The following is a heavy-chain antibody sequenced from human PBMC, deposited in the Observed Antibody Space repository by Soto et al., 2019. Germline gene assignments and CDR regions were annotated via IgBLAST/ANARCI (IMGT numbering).Heavy chain of an antibody. V-gene: IGHV1-69*02. Sequence: QVHLIQSGAEVKKPGSSVKVSCKAAGGTFNTYTLFWVRQAPGHGLEWMGRIIPMLPVTNSAQKFQGRLTLTAHKSTGTAFMELTSLTSDDTAVYCSIGSWSAETFEVWGQGTMVTVSS. CDR1: GGTFNTYT. CDR2: IIPMLPVT. D-gene: IGHD2-2*01. J-gene: IGHJ3*01. CDR3: IGSWSAETFEV.